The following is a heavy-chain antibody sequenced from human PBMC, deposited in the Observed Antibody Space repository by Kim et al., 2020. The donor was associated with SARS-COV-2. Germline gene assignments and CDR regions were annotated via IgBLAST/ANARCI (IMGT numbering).Heavy chain of an antibody. V-gene: IGHV4-30-4*01. D-gene: IGHD2-21*02. CDR2: IYYSGST. Sequence: SETLSLTCTVSGGSISSGDYFWSWIRQPPGKGLEWIGYIYYSGSTYYNPSLKSRVTISVDTSKNQFSLKLSSVTAADTAVYYCARDRDCGGDPCWIDSWGQGTPVTVSS. CDR1: GGSISSGDYF. CDR3: ARDRDCGGDPCWIDS. J-gene: IGHJ5*01.